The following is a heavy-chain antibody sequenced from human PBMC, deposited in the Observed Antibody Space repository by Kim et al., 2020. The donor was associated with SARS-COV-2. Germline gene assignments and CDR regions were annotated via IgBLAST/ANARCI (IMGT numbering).Heavy chain of an antibody. CDR1: GYTFTSYA. J-gene: IGHJ2*01. D-gene: IGHD1-26*01. V-gene: IGHV1-3*01. CDR2: INAGNGNT. Sequence: ASVKVSCKASGYTFTSYAMHWVRQAPGQRLEWMGWINAGNGNTKYSQKFQGRVTITRDTSACTAYMELRSLRSEDTAVYYCARGYSGYWYFDLGGRGTLVTVSS. CDR3: ARGYSGYWYFDL.